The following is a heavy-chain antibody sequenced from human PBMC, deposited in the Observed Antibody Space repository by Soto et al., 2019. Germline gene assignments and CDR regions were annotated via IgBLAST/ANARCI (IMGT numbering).Heavy chain of an antibody. Sequence: EVQLVESRGGLVQPGGSLRLSCGASGFTFSRYWMHWVRQVPGKGLVGVSRSSSDGSWTGYAESVKGRFTISRDNDRNTVFLQMTSLRAEDTAVYYCVREGGYSGYLDNWGQGTQVTVSS. D-gene: IGHD5-12*01. CDR1: GFTFSRYW. V-gene: IGHV3-74*01. CDR2: SSSDGSWT. CDR3: VREGGYSGYLDN. J-gene: IGHJ4*02.